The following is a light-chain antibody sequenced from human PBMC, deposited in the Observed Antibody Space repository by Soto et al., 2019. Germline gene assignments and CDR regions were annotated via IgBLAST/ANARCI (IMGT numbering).Light chain of an antibody. J-gene: IGLJ1*01. CDR1: SSDVGGHNY. Sequence: QSALTQPRSVSGSPGQSVTISCTGTSSDVGGHNYVSWYQQHPGKAPKVMTYDVSERPSGVPDRFSGSKSGNTASLTISGLQAEDEADYYCCSYAGSPRYVFGTGSKVTV. V-gene: IGLV2-11*01. CDR2: DVS. CDR3: CSYAGSPRYV.